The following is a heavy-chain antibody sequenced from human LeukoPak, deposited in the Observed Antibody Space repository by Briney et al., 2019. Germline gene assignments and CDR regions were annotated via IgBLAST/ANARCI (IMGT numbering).Heavy chain of an antibody. CDR3: ARTRAGGTFDS. D-gene: IGHD2-15*01. CDR2: ISYSGST. Sequence: SETLSLTCSVSGGSLSNYYWSWIRQPPGKGLEWIAYISYSGSTNYSPSLKSRVTILVDTSKNQFSLKLTSVTAADTAVYYCARTRAGGTFDSWGQGTLVTVSS. V-gene: IGHV4-59*01. CDR1: GGSLSNYY. J-gene: IGHJ4*02.